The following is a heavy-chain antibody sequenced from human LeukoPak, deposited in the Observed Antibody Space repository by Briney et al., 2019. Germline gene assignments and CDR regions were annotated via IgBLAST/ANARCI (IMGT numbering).Heavy chain of an antibody. V-gene: IGHV4-34*01. CDR1: GGSFSGYY. CDR2: INHSGST. J-gene: IGHJ5*02. CDR3: ARGPRGYSYGHNWFDP. Sequence: SETLSLTCAVYGGSFSGYYWSWIRQPPGKGLEWIGEINHSGSTNYNPSLKSRVTISVETSKNQFSLKLSSVTAADTAVYYCARGPRGYSYGHNWFDPWGQGTLVTVSS. D-gene: IGHD5-18*01.